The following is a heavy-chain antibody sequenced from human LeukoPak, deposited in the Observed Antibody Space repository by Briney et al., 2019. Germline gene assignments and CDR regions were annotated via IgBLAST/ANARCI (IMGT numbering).Heavy chain of an antibody. CDR2: IYYSGST. D-gene: IGHD1-26*01. CDR1: GGSISSYY. Sequence: SETLSLTCTVSGGSISSYYWSWIRQPPGKGLEWIGYIYYSGSTNYNPSLKSRVTISVDTSKNQFSLKLSSVTAADTAVCYCARLESSGSYYDYYYYGMDVWGQGTTVTVSS. V-gene: IGHV4-59*08. J-gene: IGHJ6*02. CDR3: ARLESSGSYYDYYYYGMDV.